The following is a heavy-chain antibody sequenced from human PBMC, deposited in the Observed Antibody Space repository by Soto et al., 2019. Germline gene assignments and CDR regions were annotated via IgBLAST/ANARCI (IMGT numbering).Heavy chain of an antibody. V-gene: IGHV5-51*01. D-gene: IGHD1-26*01. CDR2: IYPSDSDT. Sequence: GESLKISCKGSGYNFAGYWIAWVRQMPGKGLELMGIIYPSDSDTRYRPSFQGQVTISADKSISSAYLQWSSLRASDTAMYYCARGGASTRTFDSWGQGPPVTVSS. CDR3: ARGGASTRTFDS. CDR1: GYNFAGYW. J-gene: IGHJ4*02.